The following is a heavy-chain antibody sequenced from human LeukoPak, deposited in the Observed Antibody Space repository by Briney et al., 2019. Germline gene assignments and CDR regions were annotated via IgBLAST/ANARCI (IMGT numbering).Heavy chain of an antibody. J-gene: IGHJ4*02. Sequence: PGGSLRLSCAVSGITLSNYGMNWVRQAPGKGLEWVAGISDSGGNTKYADSVKGRFTISRDNSKNTLYLQMNSLRAEDTAVYFCAKRGVVIRVILVGFHKEAYYFDSWGQGALVTVSS. CDR2: ISDSGGNT. CDR1: GITLSNYG. V-gene: IGHV3-23*01. CDR3: AKRGVVIRVILVGFHKEAYYFDS. D-gene: IGHD3-22*01.